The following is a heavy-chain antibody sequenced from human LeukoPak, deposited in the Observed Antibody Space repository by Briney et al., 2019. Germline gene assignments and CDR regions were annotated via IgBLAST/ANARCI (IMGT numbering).Heavy chain of an antibody. Sequence: GASVKVSCKASGGTFSSYAISWVRQAPGQGLEWMGRIIPILGIANYAQKFQGRVTITADKSTSTAYMELSSLRSEDTAVYYCARATLRVGATHFDYWGQGTLVTVSS. D-gene: IGHD1-26*01. V-gene: IGHV1-69*04. J-gene: IGHJ4*02. CDR1: GGTFSSYA. CDR3: ARATLRVGATHFDY. CDR2: IIPILGIA.